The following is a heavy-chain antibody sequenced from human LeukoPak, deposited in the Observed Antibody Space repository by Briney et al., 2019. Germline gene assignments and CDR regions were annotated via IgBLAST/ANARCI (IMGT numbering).Heavy chain of an antibody. D-gene: IGHD6-13*01. V-gene: IGHV4-39*01. CDR2: IYYSGST. J-gene: IGHJ6*02. CDR1: GGSISSSSYY. Sequence: SETLSLTCTVSGGSISSSSYYWGWIRQPPGKGLEWIGSIYYSGSTYYNPSLKSRVTISVDTSKNQFSLKLSSVTAADTAVYYCASHVYSSSSPTMGSYYYYYGMDVWGQGTTVTVSS. CDR3: ASHVYSSSSPTMGSYYYYYGMDV.